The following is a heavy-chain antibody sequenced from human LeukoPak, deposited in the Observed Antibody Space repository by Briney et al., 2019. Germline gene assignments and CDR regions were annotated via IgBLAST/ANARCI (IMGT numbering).Heavy chain of an antibody. D-gene: IGHD5-18*01. CDR2: IYPGDSDT. CDR1: GYSLTSYW. J-gene: IGHJ3*02. Sequence: GESLKISCKGSGYSLTSYWIGWVRQMPGKGLEWMGIIYPGDSDTRYSPSFQGQVTISADKSISTAYLQWSSLKASDTAMYYCARRSVDTAMENDAFDIWGQGTMVTVSS. CDR3: ARRSVDTAMENDAFDI. V-gene: IGHV5-51*01.